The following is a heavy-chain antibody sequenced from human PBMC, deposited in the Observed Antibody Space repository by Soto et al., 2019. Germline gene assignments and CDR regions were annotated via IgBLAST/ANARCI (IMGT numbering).Heavy chain of an antibody. J-gene: IGHJ4*02. CDR1: GYSFTSYW. V-gene: IGHV5-10-1*01. CDR2: IDPSDSYT. Sequence: GDSLKISCKGSGYSFTSYWISWVLQMPGKGLEWMGRIDPSDSYTNYSPSFQGHVTISADKSISTAYLQWSSLKASDTAMYYCARHSNQLLGFDYWGQGTLVTVSS. D-gene: IGHD2-2*01. CDR3: ARHSNQLLGFDY.